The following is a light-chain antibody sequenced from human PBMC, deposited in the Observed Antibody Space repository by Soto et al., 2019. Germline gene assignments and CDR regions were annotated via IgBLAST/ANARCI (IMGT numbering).Light chain of an antibody. J-gene: IGKJ1*01. Sequence: DLQMTQSPSTLSASVGDRVTITCRASQSISSWLAWYQQKPGKAPKLLIYDASSLESGVPSRFSGSGSGTELTITISSLQPDDFETYYCQQYNSYLWTFGQGTKVDIK. CDR1: QSISSW. V-gene: IGKV1-5*01. CDR3: QQYNSYLWT. CDR2: DAS.